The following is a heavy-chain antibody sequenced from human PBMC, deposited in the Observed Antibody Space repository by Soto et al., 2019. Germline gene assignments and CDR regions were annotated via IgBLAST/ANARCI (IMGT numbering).Heavy chain of an antibody. CDR3: ARRGGSGSYPFDY. D-gene: IGHD1-26*01. CDR1: GFTISSYG. V-gene: IGHV3-64*01. CDR2: ISSDGGGA. Sequence: EVQLVESGGGLVQPGESLRLSCAASGFTISSYGMHWVRQAPGKGLEYVSGISSDGGGAYHANSVKGRFSISRDNSKNTLYLQMGSLRPEDMAVYYWARRGGSGSYPFDYWGQGTLVTVSS. J-gene: IGHJ4*02.